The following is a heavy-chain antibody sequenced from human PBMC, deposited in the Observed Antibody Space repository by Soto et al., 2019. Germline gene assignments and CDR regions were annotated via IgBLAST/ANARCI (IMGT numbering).Heavy chain of an antibody. J-gene: IGHJ4*02. CDR2: SRNKASDYTT. CDR1: GFTFSDHY. Sequence: ESGGGLVQPGGSLRLSCAASGFTFSDHYMEWVRQAPGKGLEWVGRSRNKASDYTTEYAASVKGRFTLSTDDSKNLLYLHMNSLKTEDTAVYYCVRVNTYGREFNFDYWGQGTLVTVSS. CDR3: VRVNTYGREFNFDY. V-gene: IGHV3-72*01. D-gene: IGHD3-10*01.